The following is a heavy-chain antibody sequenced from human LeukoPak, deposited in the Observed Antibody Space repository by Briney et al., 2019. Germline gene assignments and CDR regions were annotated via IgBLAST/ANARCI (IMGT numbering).Heavy chain of an antibody. CDR2: IDQHGTEK. CDR3: AKAVVAADSFEY. J-gene: IGHJ4*02. D-gene: IGHD2-15*01. V-gene: IGHV3-7*01. Sequence: GGSLRLSCAASGFTFSSYSMNWVRQALGKGLEWVANIDQHGTEKQYVESVKGRFTISRDNTKNSVYLQMDNLRVEDTAVYYCAKAVVAADSFEYWGQGTQVTVSS. CDR1: GFTFSSYS.